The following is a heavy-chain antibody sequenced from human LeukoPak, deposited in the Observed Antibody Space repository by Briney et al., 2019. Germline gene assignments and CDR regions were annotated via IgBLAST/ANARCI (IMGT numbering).Heavy chain of an antibody. CDR2: IKQDGTQE. Sequence: GGSLRLSCAASGFSFSNYYMSWVRQAPGKGLEWVANIKQDGTQEYYVDSVKGRFTVSRDNAKNSLYLQMNSLRAEDTAVYYCAREHYFYYMDGWGKGTTVTVSS. CDR1: GFSFSNYY. CDR3: AREHYFYYMDG. V-gene: IGHV3-7*01. J-gene: IGHJ6*03.